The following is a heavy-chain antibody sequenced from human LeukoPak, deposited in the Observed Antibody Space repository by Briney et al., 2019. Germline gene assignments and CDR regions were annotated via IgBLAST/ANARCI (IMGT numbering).Heavy chain of an antibody. J-gene: IGHJ4*02. CDR1: GFTFGDYA. CDR3: ARHYRPGSSWDYFDY. V-gene: IGHV3-49*03. CDR2: IRSKAYGGTT. D-gene: IGHD6-13*01. Sequence: GGSLRLSCTASGFTFGDYAMSWFRQAPGKGLEWVGFIRSKAYGGTTEYAASVKGRFTISRDDSKSIAYLQMNSLKTEDTAVYYCARHYRPGSSWDYFDYWGQGTLVTVSS.